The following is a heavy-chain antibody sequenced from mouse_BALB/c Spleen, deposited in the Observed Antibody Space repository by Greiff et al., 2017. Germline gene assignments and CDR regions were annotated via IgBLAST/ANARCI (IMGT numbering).Heavy chain of an antibody. D-gene: IGHD2-10*02. CDR3: ASYGNYAMDY. Sequence: EVMLVESGAELVKPGASVKLSCTASGFNIKDTYMHWVKQRPEQGLEWIGRIDPANGNTKYDPKFQGKATITADTSSNTAYLQLSSLTSEDTAVYYCASYGNYAMDYWGQGTSVTVSS. CDR2: IDPANGNT. CDR1: GFNIKDTY. J-gene: IGHJ4*01. V-gene: IGHV14-3*02.